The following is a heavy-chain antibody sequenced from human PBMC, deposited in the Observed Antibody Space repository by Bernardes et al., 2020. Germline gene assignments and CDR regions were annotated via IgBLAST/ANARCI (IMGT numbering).Heavy chain of an antibody. J-gene: IGHJ4*02. V-gene: IGHV3-23*01. CDR2: VSESGSHP. D-gene: IGHD4-4*01. CDR3: AKKSYSNYLFDY. CDR1: GFTFNDYA. Sequence: GGSLRLSCAASGFTFNDYAMSWVRQAPGTGLEWVSGVSESGSHPNVADSVKGRFTISRDNSKNTLFLQMNSLRAEDTAVYFCAKKSYSNYLFDYWGQGILVTVSS.